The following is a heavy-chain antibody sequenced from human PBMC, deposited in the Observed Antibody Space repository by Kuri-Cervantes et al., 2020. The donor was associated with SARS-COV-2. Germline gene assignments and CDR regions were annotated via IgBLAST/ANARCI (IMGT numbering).Heavy chain of an antibody. J-gene: IGHJ4*02. CDR3: TRDLPYYDILTGYYTLFDY. CDR2: IRSKAYGGTT. V-gene: IGHV3-49*04. Sequence: GESLKISCTAPGFTFGDYAMSWVRQAPGKGLEWVGFIRSKAYGGTTEYAASVKGRFTISRDDSKSIAYLQMNSLKTEDTAVYYCTRDLPYYDILTGYYTLFDYWGQGTLVTVSS. D-gene: IGHD3-9*01. CDR1: GFTFGDYA.